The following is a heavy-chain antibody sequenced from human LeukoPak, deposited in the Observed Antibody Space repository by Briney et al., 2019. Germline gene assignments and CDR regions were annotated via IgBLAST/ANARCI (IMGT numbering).Heavy chain of an antibody. CDR3: AKSRIHYDFWSGYFDS. CDR1: GFTFNRCS. Sequence: LPGGSLRLSCAASGFTFNRCSMNWVRQAPGKGLEWVSYIDRSGSIIYYADSVKGRFTISRDNSKNTLYLQMNSLRAEDTAVYYCAKSRIHYDFWSGYFDSWGQGTLVTVSS. V-gene: IGHV3-48*01. J-gene: IGHJ4*02. CDR2: IDRSGSII. D-gene: IGHD3-3*01.